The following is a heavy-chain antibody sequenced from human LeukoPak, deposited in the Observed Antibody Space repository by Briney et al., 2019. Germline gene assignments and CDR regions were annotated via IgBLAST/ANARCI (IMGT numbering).Heavy chain of an antibody. D-gene: IGHD3-22*01. CDR1: GFTFSSYA. CDR3: AKGSEEGPMIVEPYYYYYMDV. Sequence: PGGSLRLSCAASGFTFSSYAMHWVRQAPGKGLEWVALISFDGSGKYYADSVKGRFTISRDNSKNTLYLQMNSLRAEDTAVYYCAKGSEEGPMIVEPYYYYYMDVWGKGTTVTISS. CDR2: ISFDGSGK. J-gene: IGHJ6*03. V-gene: IGHV3-30*04.